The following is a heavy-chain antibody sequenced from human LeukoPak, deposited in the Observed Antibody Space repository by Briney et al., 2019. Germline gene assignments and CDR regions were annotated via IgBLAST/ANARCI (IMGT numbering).Heavy chain of an antibody. Sequence: ASVKVSCKASGCTFTSYDINWVRQATGQGLEWMGWMNPNSGNTGYAQKFQGRVTMTRNTSISTAYMELSSLRSEDTAVYYCARAPLYYGSGSYYRGGFDYWGQGTLVTVSS. D-gene: IGHD3-10*01. CDR1: GCTFTSYD. V-gene: IGHV1-8*01. J-gene: IGHJ4*02. CDR3: ARAPLYYGSGSYYRGGFDY. CDR2: MNPNSGNT.